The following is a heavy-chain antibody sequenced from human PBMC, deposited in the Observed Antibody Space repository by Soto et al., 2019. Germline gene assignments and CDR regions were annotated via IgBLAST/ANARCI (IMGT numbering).Heavy chain of an antibody. CDR2: ISGSGFKK. CDR3: AKNQGVELVPLATVDWFDP. Sequence: PGGSLRLSCAASGFIFENFGMSWVRQAPGKGLEWISSISGSGFKKYYADSVKGRFTISRDNSKSTVYLELNNLSAEDTAVYHXAKNQGVELVPLATVDWFDPWGQGSVVTVPS. D-gene: IGHD1-26*01. V-gene: IGHV3-23*01. J-gene: IGHJ5*02. CDR1: GFIFENFG.